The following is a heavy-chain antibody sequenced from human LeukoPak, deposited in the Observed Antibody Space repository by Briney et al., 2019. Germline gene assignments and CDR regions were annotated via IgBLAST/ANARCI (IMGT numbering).Heavy chain of an antibody. CDR2: ISSSSSYI. J-gene: IGHJ4*02. CDR3: ARDYGGNSGDFDY. Sequence: PGGSLRLSCAASGFTCSSYSMNWVHQAPGKELEWVSSISSSSSYIYYADSVKGRFTISRDNAKNSLYLQMNSLRAEDTAVYYCARDYGGNSGDFDYWGQGTLVTVSS. D-gene: IGHD4-23*01. V-gene: IGHV3-21*01. CDR1: GFTCSSYS.